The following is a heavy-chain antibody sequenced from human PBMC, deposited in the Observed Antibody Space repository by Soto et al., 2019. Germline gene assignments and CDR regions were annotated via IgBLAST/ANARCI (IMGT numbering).Heavy chain of an antibody. CDR3: ARLNAITIFGVDY. D-gene: IGHD3-3*01. V-gene: IGHV4-59*08. CDR1: GGSISSYY. J-gene: IGHJ4*02. CDR2: IYYSGST. Sequence: SETLSLTCTVSGGSISSYYWSWIRQPPGKGLEWIGYIYYSGSTNYNPSLKSRVTIFVDTSKNQFSLKLSSVTAADTAVYYCARLNAITIFGVDYWGQGTLVTVSS.